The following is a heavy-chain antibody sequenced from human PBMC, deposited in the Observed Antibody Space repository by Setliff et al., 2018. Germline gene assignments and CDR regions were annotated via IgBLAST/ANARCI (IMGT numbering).Heavy chain of an antibody. J-gene: IGHJ5*02. Sequence: GGSLRLSCSVSGITFKNAWMTWVRQAPGKGPEWVGRIKSSREGATSDYGAPAKGRFTISRDDSKNMIYLQMNNLKTEDTGFYYCTTGPRDSRNYLNWFDPWGQGALVTVSS. CDR1: GITFKNAW. CDR2: IKSSREGATS. V-gene: IGHV3-15*01. CDR3: TTGPRDSRNYLNWFDP. D-gene: IGHD4-4*01.